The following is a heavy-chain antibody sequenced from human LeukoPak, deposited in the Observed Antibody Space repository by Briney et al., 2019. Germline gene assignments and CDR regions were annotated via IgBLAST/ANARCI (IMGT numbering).Heavy chain of an antibody. CDR1: GGPISSYY. Sequence: SETLSLTCTVSGGPISSYYWSWIRQPPGKGLEWIGYIYYSGSTNYNPSLKSRVTISVDTSKNQFSLKLSSVTAADTAVYYCARDGGYGDYRYFDYWGQGTLVTVSS. D-gene: IGHD4-17*01. CDR3: ARDGGYGDYRYFDY. J-gene: IGHJ4*02. V-gene: IGHV4-59*01. CDR2: IYYSGST.